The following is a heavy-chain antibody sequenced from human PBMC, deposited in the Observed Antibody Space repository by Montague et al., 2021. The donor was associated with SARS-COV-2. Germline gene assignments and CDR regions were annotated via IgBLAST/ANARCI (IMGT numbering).Heavy chain of an antibody. J-gene: IGHJ6*02. Sequence: SLRLSCAASGFTFSSYAMHWVRQAPGKGLEWVAVISYDGSNKYYADSVKGRFTISGDNSKNTLYLQMNSLRAEDTAVYYCARDRMGFRLGDLWLREGYYGKDVWGQGTTVTVSS. V-gene: IGHV3-30-3*01. CDR2: ISYDGSNK. D-gene: IGHD3-16*02. CDR1: GFTFSSYA. CDR3: ARDRMGFRLGDLWLREGYYGKDV.